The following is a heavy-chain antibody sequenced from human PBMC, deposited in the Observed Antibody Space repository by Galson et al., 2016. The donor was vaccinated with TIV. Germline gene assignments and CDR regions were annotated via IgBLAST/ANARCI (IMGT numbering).Heavy chain of an antibody. D-gene: IGHD1-26*01. Sequence: SLRLSCAASGFTFSDYYMNWVRQPPGKGLEWISYISSGRSSSPIYVDSVKGRVTISRDNAKNSLYLQMSKLRAEDTAVYYCAAGRWSRGARDIWGQGTMVTVSS. CDR2: ISSGRSSSP. J-gene: IGHJ3*02. V-gene: IGHV3-11*06. CDR1: GFTFSDYY. CDR3: AAGRWSRGARDI.